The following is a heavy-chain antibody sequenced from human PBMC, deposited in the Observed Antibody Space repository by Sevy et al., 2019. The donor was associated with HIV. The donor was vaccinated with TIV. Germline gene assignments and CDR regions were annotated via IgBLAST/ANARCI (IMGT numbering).Heavy chain of an antibody. V-gene: IGHV3-30*02. Sequence: GGSLRLSCAASGFTFKNFGMHWVRQAPGKGLEWVTFIRYDGSSKYYADSVRGRFTISRDNSKRTLYLQMNSLRPADMAVYYCVKGPHPAVTTSYGMDVWGQGTTVTVSS. J-gene: IGHJ6*02. CDR2: IRYDGSSK. D-gene: IGHD4-17*01. CDR3: VKGPHPAVTTSYGMDV. CDR1: GFTFKNFG.